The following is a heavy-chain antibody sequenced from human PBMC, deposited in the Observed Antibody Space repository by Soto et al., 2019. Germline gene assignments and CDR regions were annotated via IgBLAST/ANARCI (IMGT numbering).Heavy chain of an antibody. J-gene: IGHJ3*01. CDR1: GGSINSGDYS. D-gene: IGHD3-10*01. V-gene: IGHV4-30-2*01. CDR3: ARARSLDAYDV. Sequence: QLQLQESGSGLVNPSQTLSLTCTVSGGSINSGDYSWSWIRQAPGKGLEWIGYMYQSGSTFYNPSLKSRVTISIDRSENFFSLDLTSVTAADKAVYYCARARSLDAYDVWGQGTLVTVSS. CDR2: MYQSGST.